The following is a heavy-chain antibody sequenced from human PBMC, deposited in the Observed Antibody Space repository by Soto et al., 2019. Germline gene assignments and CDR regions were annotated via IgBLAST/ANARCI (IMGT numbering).Heavy chain of an antibody. J-gene: IGHJ4*02. CDR3: ATEMGATQGPFDN. D-gene: IGHD1-26*01. Sequence: GVLRVSFVVCVFAFSANAMSWVRQAPGKGLEWVSGLSNTGRRTSYADSVKGRFNISRDNSENTVYLQMNSLRVEDTAVYYCATEMGATQGPFDNWGQGTLVTGSS. CDR2: LSNTGRRT. V-gene: IGHV3-23*01. CDR1: VFAFSANA.